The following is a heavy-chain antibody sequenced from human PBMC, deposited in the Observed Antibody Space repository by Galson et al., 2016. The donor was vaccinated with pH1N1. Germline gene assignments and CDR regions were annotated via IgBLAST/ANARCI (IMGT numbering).Heavy chain of an antibody. V-gene: IGHV2-5*02. Sequence: PALVKPTQTLTLTCIFSGFSITNRGEAVGWIRQPPGKALEWLALVYWDDDKFYSRSLQSRLTITKDTSKNQVVLRMTNMDPVDTGTYYCAHLYYYDTSGFHRYFDYWGQGILVTVSS. CDR1: GFSITNRGEA. CDR3: AHLYYYDTSGFHRYFDY. J-gene: IGHJ4*02. CDR2: VYWDDDK. D-gene: IGHD3-22*01.